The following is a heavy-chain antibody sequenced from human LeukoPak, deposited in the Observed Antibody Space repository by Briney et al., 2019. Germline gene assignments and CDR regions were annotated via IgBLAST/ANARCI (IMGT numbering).Heavy chain of an antibody. D-gene: IGHD5-24*01. CDR1: GFTFSTYS. J-gene: IGHJ4*02. Sequence: RSGGSLRLSCAASGFTFSTYSMNWVRQAPGKGLGWVSYISSSSSTIYYADSVKGRFTISRDNAKNSLYLQMNSLRAEDTAVYYCARLRDAYDYWGQGTLVTVSS. CDR3: ARLRDAYDY. V-gene: IGHV3-48*01. CDR2: ISSSSSTI.